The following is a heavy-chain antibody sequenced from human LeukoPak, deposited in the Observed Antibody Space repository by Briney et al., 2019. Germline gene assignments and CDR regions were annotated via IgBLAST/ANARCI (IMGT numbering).Heavy chain of an antibody. D-gene: IGHD3-22*01. CDR3: VRDMGYYDKV. Sequence: GGSLRLSCATSGFTFSMSWMHWVRQAPGKGLVWVSRINTDGNTRDYADSVKGRFTISRDNAKNTLYLQMNSLRVEDTAVYYCVRDMGYYDKVWGQGTLVTVSS. V-gene: IGHV3-74*01. J-gene: IGHJ4*02. CDR1: GFTFSMSW. CDR2: INTDGNTR.